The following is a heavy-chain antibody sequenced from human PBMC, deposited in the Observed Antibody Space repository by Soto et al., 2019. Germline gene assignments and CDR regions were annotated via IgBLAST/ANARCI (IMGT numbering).Heavy chain of an antibody. V-gene: IGHV4-39*07. J-gene: IGHJ4*02. CDR1: GGSISSSSYY. CDR2: IFYSGTT. CDR3: ARWDCSSTSCLFDY. D-gene: IGHD2-2*01. Sequence: SETLSLTCTVSGGSISSSSYYWGWIRQPPGKGLEWIGSIFYSGTTYYNPSLKSRVTISVDTSKNQFSLKLSSVTAADTAVYYCARWDCSSTSCLFDYWGQGTLVTVSS.